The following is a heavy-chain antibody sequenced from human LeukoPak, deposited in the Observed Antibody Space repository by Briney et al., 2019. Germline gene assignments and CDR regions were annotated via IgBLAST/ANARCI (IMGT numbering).Heavy chain of an antibody. CDR3: AKDPYFYQIDY. Sequence: GGSLRLSCAASGFTFSSYSMNWVRQAPGKGLEWVSAISGSGGSTYYADSVKGRFTISRDNSKNTLYLQMNSLRAEDTAVYYCAKDPYFYQIDYWGQGTLVTVSS. CDR2: ISGSGGST. J-gene: IGHJ4*02. V-gene: IGHV3-23*01. CDR1: GFTFSSYS. D-gene: IGHD2-2*01.